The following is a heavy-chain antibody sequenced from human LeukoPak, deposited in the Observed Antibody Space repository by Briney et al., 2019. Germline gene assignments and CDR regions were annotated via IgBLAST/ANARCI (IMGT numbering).Heavy chain of an antibody. D-gene: IGHD6-19*01. CDR3: ARDEVLLVAGTFYFDY. Sequence: GGSLRLSCAASGFPFSDYYMSWIRQAPGKGLEWVSYISSSSSYTNYADSVKGRFTISRDNAKNSLYLQMNSLRAEDTAVYYCARDEVLLVAGTFYFDYWGQGTLVTVSS. CDR2: ISSSSSYT. CDR1: GFPFSDYY. J-gene: IGHJ4*02. V-gene: IGHV3-11*05.